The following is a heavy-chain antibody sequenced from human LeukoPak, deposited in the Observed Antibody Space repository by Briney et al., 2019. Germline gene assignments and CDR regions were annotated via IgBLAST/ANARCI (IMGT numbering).Heavy chain of an antibody. J-gene: IGHJ4*02. CDR1: GGTFTSYA. D-gene: IGHD3-22*01. CDR2: IIPIFGTA. CDR3: ASQYYYDSSGYSPCG. Sequence: SVKVSCKASGGTFTSYAISCVTQAPGQGLERPPRIIPIFGTANYAQKFKGRVTIPADESTSTAYMELSRLRSEDTAVYYCASQYYYDSSGYSPCGWGQGTLVTVCS. V-gene: IGHV1-69*13.